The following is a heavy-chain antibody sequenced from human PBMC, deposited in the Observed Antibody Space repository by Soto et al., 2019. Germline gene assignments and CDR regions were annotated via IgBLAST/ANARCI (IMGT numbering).Heavy chain of an antibody. Sequence: EVQLVESGGGLVQPGGSLRLSCAASGFSLSDYWIHWVRQAPGEGLVWLSRITRDGSSTNYADSVKGRFTISRDNAKNTLYLPVNSLRGEDTAVYYCARGANGYYYFDYWGQGTLVTVSS. D-gene: IGHD5-18*01. CDR1: GFSLSDYW. CDR2: ITRDGSST. CDR3: ARGANGYYYFDY. J-gene: IGHJ4*02. V-gene: IGHV3-74*01.